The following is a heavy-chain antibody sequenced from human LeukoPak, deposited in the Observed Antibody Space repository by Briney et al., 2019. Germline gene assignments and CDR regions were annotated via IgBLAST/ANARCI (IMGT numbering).Heavy chain of an antibody. CDR3: ARGPSNYYGSGSYLDY. Sequence: KPSETLSLTCAVYGGSFSGYYWSCIRQPPGKGLEWIGEINHSGSTNYNPSLKSRVTISVDTSKNQFSLKLSSVTAADTAVYYCARGPSNYYGSGSYLDYWGQGTLVTVSS. CDR2: INHSGST. D-gene: IGHD3-10*01. J-gene: IGHJ4*02. V-gene: IGHV4-34*01. CDR1: GGSFSGYY.